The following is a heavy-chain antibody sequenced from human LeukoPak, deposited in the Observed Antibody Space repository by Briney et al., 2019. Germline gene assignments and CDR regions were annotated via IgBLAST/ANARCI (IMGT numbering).Heavy chain of an antibody. CDR1: SGSISSGNW. Sequence: SETLSLTCAVSSGSISSGNWWSWLRQPPGKGLEWIGEIYHSGSTNYNPSLKSRVTMSVDKSKNQFSLQLSSLTAADTAVYYCARVTDYGAGSYSLRFDYWGQGTLVTVSS. V-gene: IGHV4-4*02. CDR3: ARVTDYGAGSYSLRFDY. J-gene: IGHJ4*02. CDR2: IYHSGST. D-gene: IGHD3-10*01.